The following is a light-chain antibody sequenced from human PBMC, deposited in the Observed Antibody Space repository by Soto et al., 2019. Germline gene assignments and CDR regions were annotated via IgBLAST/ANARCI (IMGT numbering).Light chain of an antibody. J-gene: IGLJ2*01. CDR3: NSNAGSNTVV. Sequence: QSVLTQPPSASGSPGQSVTISCTGTSSDVGYYNYVSWYQQHPGKAPKLIIYEVSKRPSGVPDRFSGSKSGNTASLTVSGLQAEDEAHYYCNSNAGSNTVVFGGGTKLTVL. V-gene: IGLV2-8*01. CDR2: EVS. CDR1: SSDVGYYNY.